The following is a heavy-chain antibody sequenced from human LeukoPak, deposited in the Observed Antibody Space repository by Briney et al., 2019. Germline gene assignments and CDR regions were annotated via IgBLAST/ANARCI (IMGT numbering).Heavy chain of an antibody. D-gene: IGHD6-6*01. CDR2: INWNGGST. V-gene: IGHV3-20*04. Sequence: RPGGSLRLSCAASGFTFSNYAMSWVRQAPGKGLEWVSGINWNGGSTGYADSVKGRFTISRDNAKNSLYLQMNSLRAEDTALYYCARVGAARVYYYYYYMDVWGKGTTVTVSS. J-gene: IGHJ6*03. CDR3: ARVGAARVYYYYYYMDV. CDR1: GFTFSNYA.